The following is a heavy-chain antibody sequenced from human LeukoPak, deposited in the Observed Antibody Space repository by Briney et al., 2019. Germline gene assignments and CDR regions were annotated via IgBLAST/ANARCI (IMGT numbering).Heavy chain of an antibody. D-gene: IGHD2-21*02. CDR2: INPSGGST. V-gene: IGHV1-46*01. CDR1: GYTFTSYC. CDR3: ARDVEYCGGDCYSEATGFDY. J-gene: IGHJ4*02. Sequence: AASVKVSCKASGYTFTSYCMHWVRQAPGQGLEWMGIINPSGGSTSYAQKFQGRVTMTRDTSTSTVYMELSSLRSEDTAVYYCARDVEYCGGDCYSEATGFDYWGQGTLVTVSS.